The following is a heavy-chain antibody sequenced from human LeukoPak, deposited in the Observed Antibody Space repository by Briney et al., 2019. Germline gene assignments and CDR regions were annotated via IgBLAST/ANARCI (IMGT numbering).Heavy chain of an antibody. V-gene: IGHV4-34*01. CDR1: GGSFSGYY. D-gene: IGHD5-12*01. CDR2: INHSGST. J-gene: IGHJ5*02. CDR3: ARGSGYGDWFDP. Sequence: SETLSLTSAVYGGSFSGYYWSWIRQPPGKGLGWIGEINHSGSTNYNPSLRSRVTISVDTSKNQFSLKLSSVTAADTAVYYCARGSGYGDWFDPWGQGTLVTVSS.